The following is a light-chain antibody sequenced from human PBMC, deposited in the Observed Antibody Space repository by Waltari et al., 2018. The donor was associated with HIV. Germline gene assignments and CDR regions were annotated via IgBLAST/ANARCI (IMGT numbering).Light chain of an antibody. CDR3: SSYAGNNILV. V-gene: IGLV2-8*01. J-gene: IGLJ3*02. CDR2: EVS. Sequence: QSALTQPPSVSESPGQSVTISCTGTSTDVGACTYVSWYQQHPGKAPRLVIYEVSERPSGVPDRFLGSKFGNTASLTVSGLQAEDEADYYCSSYAGNNILVFGGGTTLTVL. CDR1: STDVGACTY.